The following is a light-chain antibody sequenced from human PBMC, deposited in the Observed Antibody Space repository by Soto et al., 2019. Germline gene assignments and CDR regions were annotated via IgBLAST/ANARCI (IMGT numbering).Light chain of an antibody. Sequence: DIQMTQSPSTLSASVGDRVTITCRASQSISSWLAWYQQKPGTAPKLLIYKASTLESGVPSRFSGLRSGTEFTLSVSSLQPDDFATYYCQQYNDSFPYTFGQGTKLETK. CDR1: QSISSW. CDR3: QQYNDSFPYT. J-gene: IGKJ2*01. CDR2: KAS. V-gene: IGKV1-5*03.